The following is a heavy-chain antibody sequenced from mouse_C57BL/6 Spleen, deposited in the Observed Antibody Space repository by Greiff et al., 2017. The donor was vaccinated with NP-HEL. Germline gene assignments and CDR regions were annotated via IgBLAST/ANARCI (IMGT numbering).Heavy chain of an antibody. Sequence: QVQLQQSGAELVMPGASVKLSCKASGYTFTSYWMHWVKQRPGQGLEWIGEIDPSDSYTNYNQKFKGKSTLTVHKSSSTAYMQLSSLTSEDSAVYYCARNYYGSSLYYFDYWGQGTTLTVSS. CDR2: IDPSDSYT. CDR3: ARNYYGSSLYYFDY. CDR1: GYTFTSYW. J-gene: IGHJ2*01. V-gene: IGHV1-69*01. D-gene: IGHD1-1*01.